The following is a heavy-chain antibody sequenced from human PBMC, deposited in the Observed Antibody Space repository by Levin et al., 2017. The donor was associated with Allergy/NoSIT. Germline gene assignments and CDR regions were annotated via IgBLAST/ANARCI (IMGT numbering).Heavy chain of an antibody. CDR3: VRVYYYDGSGYYYEDS. D-gene: IGHD3-22*01. Sequence: VASVKVSCKASGYTFTGYHIHWVRQAPGQGLEWMGWFNPNSNGADYAQKFQGRVTMTRDTSFSTAYMELSRLRSDDTAVYYCVRVYYYDGSGYYYEDSWGQGTLVTVSS. J-gene: IGHJ4*02. CDR2: FNPNSNGA. CDR1: GYTFTGYH. V-gene: IGHV1-2*02.